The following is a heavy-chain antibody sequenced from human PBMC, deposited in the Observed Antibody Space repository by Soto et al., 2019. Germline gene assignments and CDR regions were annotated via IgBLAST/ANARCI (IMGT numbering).Heavy chain of an antibody. Sequence: SLSLSCKSSGFSLSSFAMNWVRQAPGRGLEWVSYISDDGASIYYSDSLKGRFTISRDNAKHSLSLQMNNLRAEDTAAYYCARENSVQAWLHHFDHWGLGTLVTVSS. CDR2: ISDDGASI. V-gene: IGHV3-48*03. J-gene: IGHJ4*02. CDR3: ARENSVQAWLHHFDH. CDR1: GFSLSSFA. D-gene: IGHD5-18*01.